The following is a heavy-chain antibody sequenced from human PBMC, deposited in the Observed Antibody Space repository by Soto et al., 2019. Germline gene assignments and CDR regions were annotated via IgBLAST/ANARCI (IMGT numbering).Heavy chain of an antibody. J-gene: IGHJ4*02. CDR2: IYYSGST. CDR1: GGSISSYY. CDR3: ARGTLVPAACFDY. Sequence: SETLSLTCTVSGGSISSYYWSWIRQPPGKGLEWIGYIYYSGSTNYNPSLKSRVTISVDTSKNQFSLKLSSVTAADTAVYYCARGTLVPAACFDYWGQGTLVTVS. V-gene: IGHV4-59*01. D-gene: IGHD2-2*01.